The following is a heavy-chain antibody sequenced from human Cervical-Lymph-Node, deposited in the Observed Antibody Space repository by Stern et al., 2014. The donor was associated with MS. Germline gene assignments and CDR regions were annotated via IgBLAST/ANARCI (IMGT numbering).Heavy chain of an antibody. V-gene: IGHV4-31*03. CDR1: GGSISSGGYY. CDR2: IYYSGST. Sequence: QLQLQESGPGLVQPSQTLSLTCTVSGGSISSGGYYWSWIRQHPGKGLEWIGYIYYSGSTYYNTSLKSRVTISVDTSKNQFSLKLSSGTAADTAVYYCARVSYDFWSGYYVFDYWGQGTLVTVSS. D-gene: IGHD3-3*01. J-gene: IGHJ4*02. CDR3: ARVSYDFWSGYYVFDY.